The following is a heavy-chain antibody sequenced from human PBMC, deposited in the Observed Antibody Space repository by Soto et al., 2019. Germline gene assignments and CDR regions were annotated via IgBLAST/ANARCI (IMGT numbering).Heavy chain of an antibody. CDR2: ITPIFGTA. V-gene: IGHV1-69*01. J-gene: IGHJ4*02. D-gene: IGHD5-12*01. CDR3: ARDPSGYSGYDEGGY. CDR1: GGTFSSYA. Sequence: QVQLVQSGAEVKKPGSSVKVSCKASGGTFSSYAISWVRQAPGQGLEWMGGITPIFGTANYAQKFQGRVTITADESTSTAYMELSSLRSEDTAVYYCARDPSGYSGYDEGGYWGQGTLVTVSS.